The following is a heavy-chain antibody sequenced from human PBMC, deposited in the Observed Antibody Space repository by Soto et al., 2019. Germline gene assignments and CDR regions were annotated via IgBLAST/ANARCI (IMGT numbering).Heavy chain of an antibody. V-gene: IGHV3-21*01. D-gene: IGHD3-10*01. CDR2: ISSSSSYI. J-gene: IGHJ4*02. CDR1: GFTFSSYS. Sequence: GGSLRLSCAASGFTFSSYSMNWVRQAPGKGLEWVSSISSSSSYIYYADSVKGRFTISRDNAKNSLYLQMNSLRAEDTAVYYCARVMVRGVITYFDYWGQGTLVTVSS. CDR3: ARVMVRGVITYFDY.